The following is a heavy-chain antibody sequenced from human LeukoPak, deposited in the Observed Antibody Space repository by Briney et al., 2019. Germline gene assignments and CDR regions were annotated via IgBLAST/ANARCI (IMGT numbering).Heavy chain of an antibody. CDR2: ISSSGSTI. D-gene: IGHD2-2*01. J-gene: IGHJ4*02. CDR3: ARVQYCNSTSCYLGYFDY. V-gene: IGHV3-11*01. CDR1: GFTFSDYY. Sequence: PGGSLRLSCAASGFTFSDYYMSWIRQAPGKGLEWVSYISSSGSTIYYADSVKGRFTISRDNAKNSLYLQMNSLRAEDTAVYYCARVQYCNSTSCYLGYFDYWGQGTLVTVSS.